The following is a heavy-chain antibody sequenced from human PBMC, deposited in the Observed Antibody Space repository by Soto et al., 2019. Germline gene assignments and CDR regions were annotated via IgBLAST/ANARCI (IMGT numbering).Heavy chain of an antibody. J-gene: IGHJ6*04. D-gene: IGHD2-15*01. V-gene: IGHV4-31*03. Sequence: TRSLTCTVSGGSISSGGYYWSWIRQHPGKGLEWIGYIYYSGSTYYNPSLKSRVTISVDTSKNQFSLKLSSVTAAGTAVYYCAYSGGSSNTLAYYNYGMDVWGERTTVNVSS. CDR1: GGSISSGGYY. CDR3: AYSGGSSNTLAYYNYGMDV. CDR2: IYYSGST.